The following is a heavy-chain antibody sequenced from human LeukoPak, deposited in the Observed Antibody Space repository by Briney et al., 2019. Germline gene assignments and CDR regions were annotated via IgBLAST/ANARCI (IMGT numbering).Heavy chain of an antibody. J-gene: IGHJ3*02. Sequence: ASVKVSSKAFGYTFGTSSISWVRPAPGQRLEWMGWISPNNGNTQYTQAVQGRVRMPPNQSRSTAYMELGSLRSDDTAVYYCTRVRDSNNWWGPFDIWGQGTIVTVSS. CDR3: TRVRDSNNWWGPFDI. CDR2: ISPNNGNT. CDR1: GYTFGTSS. V-gene: IGHV1-18*01. D-gene: IGHD1-1*01.